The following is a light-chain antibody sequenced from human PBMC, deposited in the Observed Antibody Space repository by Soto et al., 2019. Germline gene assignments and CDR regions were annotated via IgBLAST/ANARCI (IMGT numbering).Light chain of an antibody. CDR2: GAY. J-gene: IGKJ2*01. CDR1: KSISTY. CDR3: QQSNSSPYT. Sequence: DIRMTQSPSSLSASVGDRVNITRRASKSISTYFNWYQHKPGTAPNLLIYGAYRLQSGVPSRFTGSGSRTDFTLTISNLQPEDSATYFCQQSNSSPYTFGQGTRLEIK. V-gene: IGKV1-39*01.